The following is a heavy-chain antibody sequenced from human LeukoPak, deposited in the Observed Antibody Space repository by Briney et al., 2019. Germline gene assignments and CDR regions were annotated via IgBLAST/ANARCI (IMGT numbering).Heavy chain of an antibody. Sequence: GGSLRLSCTASGFTFGDYAMSWVRQAPGKGLEWVGFIRSKAYGGTTEYAASVKGRFTISRDDSKSIAYLQMNSLKTEDTAVYYCTGVHNDIVVVPAASGWDYYYYYYMDVWGKGTTVTVSS. J-gene: IGHJ6*03. CDR1: GFTFGDYA. CDR3: TGVHNDIVVVPAASGWDYYYYYYMDV. CDR2: IRSKAYGGTT. D-gene: IGHD2-2*01. V-gene: IGHV3-49*04.